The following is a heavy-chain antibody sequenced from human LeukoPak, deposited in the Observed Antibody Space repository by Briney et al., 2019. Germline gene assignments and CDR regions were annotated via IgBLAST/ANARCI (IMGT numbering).Heavy chain of an antibody. D-gene: IGHD4-17*01. Sequence: GASVKVSCKASGYTFTGYYRHWVRQAPGQGLEWMGWINPRGGTNYAQKFQGWVTMTRDTSISTAYMDLSRLRSDDTAVYYCARGKDNGDDFDYWGQGTLVTVSS. CDR1: GYTFTGYY. CDR3: ARGKDNGDDFDY. CDR2: INPRGGT. V-gene: IGHV1-2*04. J-gene: IGHJ4*02.